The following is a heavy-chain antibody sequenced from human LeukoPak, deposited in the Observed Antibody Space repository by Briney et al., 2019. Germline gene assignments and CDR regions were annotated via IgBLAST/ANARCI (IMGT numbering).Heavy chain of an antibody. CDR3: ARDSYDFWSGYSRYYFDY. D-gene: IGHD3-3*01. J-gene: IGHJ4*02. Sequence: ASVKVSCKASGYTFTSYGISWVRQAPGQGLEWMGWISAYNGNTNYAQKLQGRVTMTTDTSTSTAYMELRSLRSDDTAVYYCARDSYDFWSGYSRYYFDYWGQGTLVTVSS. CDR2: ISAYNGNT. CDR1: GYTFTSYG. V-gene: IGHV1-18*01.